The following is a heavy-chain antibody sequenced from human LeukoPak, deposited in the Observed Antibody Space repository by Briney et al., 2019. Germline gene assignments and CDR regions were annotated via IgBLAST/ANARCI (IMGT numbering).Heavy chain of an antibody. CDR2: ISYDGSNK. J-gene: IGHJ6*03. CDR3: AREGVPAASYYYYMDV. Sequence: GGSLRLSCAASGFTFSSYGMHWVRQAPGKGLEWVAVISYDGSNKYYADSVKGRFTISRDNSKNTLYLQMNSLRAEDTAVYYCAREGVPAASYYYYMDVWGKGTTATVSS. D-gene: IGHD2-2*01. CDR1: GFTFSSYG. V-gene: IGHV3-30*03.